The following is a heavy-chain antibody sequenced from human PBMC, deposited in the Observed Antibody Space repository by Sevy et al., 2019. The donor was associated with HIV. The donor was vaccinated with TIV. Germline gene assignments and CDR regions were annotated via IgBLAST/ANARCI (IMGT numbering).Heavy chain of an antibody. V-gene: IGHV3-30*02. CDR3: VKEGGGEGGDH. CDR2: IQYDGSNK. CDR1: GFSFSSYG. Sequence: GGSLRLSCAASGFSFSSYGMHWVRQAPGKGLEWMSYIQYDGSNKHYADSVKGRFTMPRDNSKNTLYLQMNSLRVEDSAVFYCVKEGGGEGGDHWGQGTLVTVSS. D-gene: IGHD2-21*01. J-gene: IGHJ4*02.